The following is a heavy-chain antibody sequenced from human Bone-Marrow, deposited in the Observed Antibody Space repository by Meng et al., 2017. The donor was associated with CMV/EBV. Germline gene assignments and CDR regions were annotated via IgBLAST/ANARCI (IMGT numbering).Heavy chain of an antibody. CDR2: IGTAGDT. V-gene: IGHV3-13*01. Sequence: HWVRQATGKGLEWVSGIGTAGDTNYPGPVKGRFTISRENAKNSLYLQMNSLRAGDTAVYYCARLYSSSSGKGLDVWGQGTTVTVSS. D-gene: IGHD6-6*01. CDR3: ARLYSSSSGKGLDV. J-gene: IGHJ6*02.